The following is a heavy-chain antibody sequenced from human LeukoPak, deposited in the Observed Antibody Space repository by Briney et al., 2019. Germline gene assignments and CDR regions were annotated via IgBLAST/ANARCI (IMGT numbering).Heavy chain of an antibody. CDR2: IFYGGNT. CDR3: VTPPHGGYTYGSGY. D-gene: IGHD5-18*01. V-gene: IGHV4-39*01. J-gene: IGHJ4*02. CDR1: GGSISSINYY. Sequence: SETLSLTCTVSGGSISSINYYWGWIRQPPGKGLEWIGSIFYGGNTYYNPSLKSRVTISVDTSQNRFSLKLSSVTAADTAVYYCVTPPHGGYTYGSGYWGQGTLVTVSS.